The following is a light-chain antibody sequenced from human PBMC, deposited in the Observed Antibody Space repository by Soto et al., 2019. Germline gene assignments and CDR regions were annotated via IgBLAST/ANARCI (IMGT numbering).Light chain of an antibody. Sequence: EIVLTQSPGTLSLSPGERATLSCRASRSVSSNYIAWYQQKPGQSPRLLIYGASNRATDIPDRFGGSGSGTDFTLTISRLEAEDFAVYYCLQYVSSPWTFVQGTKVEIK. CDR3: LQYVSSPWT. CDR2: GAS. J-gene: IGKJ1*01. CDR1: RSVSSNY. V-gene: IGKV3-20*01.